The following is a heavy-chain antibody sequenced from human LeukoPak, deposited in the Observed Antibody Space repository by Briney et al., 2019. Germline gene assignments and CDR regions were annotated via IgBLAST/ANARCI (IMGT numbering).Heavy chain of an antibody. D-gene: IGHD6-19*01. CDR2: IYYSGST. V-gene: IGHV4-31*03. J-gene: IGHJ6*03. Sequence: PSETLSLTCTVSGGSISSGGYYWSWIRQHPGKGLEWIGYIYYSGSTYYNPSLKSRVTISVDTSKNQFSLKLSSVTAADTAVYYCARVNGGKGPWLVHRATYYYYMDVWGKGTTVTVSS. CDR1: GGSISSGGYY. CDR3: ARVNGGKGPWLVHRATYYYYMDV.